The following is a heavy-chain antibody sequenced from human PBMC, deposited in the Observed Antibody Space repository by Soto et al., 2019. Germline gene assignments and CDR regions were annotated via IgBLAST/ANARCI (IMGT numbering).Heavy chain of an antibody. CDR2: ISYDGSNK. V-gene: IGHV3-30*03. J-gene: IGHJ6*02. D-gene: IGHD6-6*01. Sequence: GGALKISCAAPGFTFNSYCIPRGPPGPGKGLEWVAVISYDGSNKYYADSVKGRFTISRDNSKNTLYLQMNSLRAEDTAVYYCAILSLSSSPYYYYGMDVWGQGTTVTV. CDR3: AILSLSSSPYYYYGMDV. CDR1: GFTFNSYC.